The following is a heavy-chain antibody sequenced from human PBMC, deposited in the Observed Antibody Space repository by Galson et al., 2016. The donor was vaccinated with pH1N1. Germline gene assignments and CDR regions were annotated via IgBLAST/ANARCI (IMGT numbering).Heavy chain of an antibody. Sequence: SETLSLTCTVSGGSISSSSYYRDWIRQPPGKGLEWIGSIYYSGSTYYNPSLKSRVTISVDTSKNQFSLKLSSVTAADTAVYYCARRGIGEFLYYFDYWGQGTLVTVSS. D-gene: IGHD3-10*01. CDR2: IYYSGST. J-gene: IGHJ4*02. CDR3: ARRGIGEFLYYFDY. V-gene: IGHV4-39*01. CDR1: GGSISSSSYY.